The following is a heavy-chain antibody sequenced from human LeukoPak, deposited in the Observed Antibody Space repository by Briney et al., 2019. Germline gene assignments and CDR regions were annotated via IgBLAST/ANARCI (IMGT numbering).Heavy chain of an antibody. CDR2: IIPIFGTA. Sequence: SVKVSCKASGGTFSSYAISWVRQAPGQGLEWMGGIIPIFGTANYAQKFQGRVTITADESTSTAYMELSSLRSEDTAVYYCARGPTMVRGVAHYYYYMDVWGKGTTVTISS. J-gene: IGHJ6*03. D-gene: IGHD3-10*01. CDR3: ARGPTMVRGVAHYYYYMDV. CDR1: GGTFSSYA. V-gene: IGHV1-69*13.